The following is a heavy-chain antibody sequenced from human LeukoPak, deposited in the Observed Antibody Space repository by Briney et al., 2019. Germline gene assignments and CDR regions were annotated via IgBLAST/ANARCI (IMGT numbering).Heavy chain of an antibody. J-gene: IGHJ3*02. Sequence: QPGRSLRLSCAASGFTFTDYGIHWVRQAPGKGLEWVAVVSYDGRNKNYADSVKGRFTISRDDSKNTLYLQMNSLRVDDTALYYCTTFDMWGQGTMVTVSS. V-gene: IGHV3-30*03. CDR3: TTFDM. CDR2: VSYDGRNK. CDR1: GFTFTDYG.